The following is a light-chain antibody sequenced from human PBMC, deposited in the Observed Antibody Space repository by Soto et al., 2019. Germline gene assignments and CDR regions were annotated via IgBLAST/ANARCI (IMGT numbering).Light chain of an antibody. CDR3: QQYGSERWT. J-gene: IGKJ1*01. Sequence: EIVLTQSPGTLSLSPGERATLSCRASQRVTSSYLAWYQQHPCRAPRVFIFGAASRATGIPDGFRGSGSGTDFTLTISRLVPEDLAVYYWQQYGSERWTFGQGTKVDIK. V-gene: IGKV3-20*01. CDR1: QRVTSSY. CDR2: GAA.